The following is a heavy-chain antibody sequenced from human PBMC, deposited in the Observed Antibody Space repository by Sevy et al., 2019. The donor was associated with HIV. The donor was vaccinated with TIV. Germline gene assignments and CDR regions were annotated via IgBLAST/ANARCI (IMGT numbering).Heavy chain of an antibody. CDR2: VDPSAGNT. V-gene: IGHV1-46*01. Sequence: ASVKVSCKASGDTFTNNYIHWVRQAPGQGLEWMGMVDPSAGNTTYAQKFQGRVTMTRDTSTSILYMDLSSLGSEDTAVFYCVRADPDQPFDSWGQGTLVTVSS. CDR1: GDTFTNNY. CDR3: VRADPDQPFDS. J-gene: IGHJ4*02.